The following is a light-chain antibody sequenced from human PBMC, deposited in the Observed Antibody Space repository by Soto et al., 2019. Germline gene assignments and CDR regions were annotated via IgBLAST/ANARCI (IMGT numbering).Light chain of an antibody. CDR1: QTTSSY. V-gene: IGKV1-39*01. Sequence: DIQMTQSPSSLSSSVGDRVTITCRASQTTSSYLNLYQQKPGKAPKLLIYAASSLQSGVPSRFCGGRSGTDFTLTISSLQTEEFETYYCQQSHSIPYTFGQGTKLDIK. J-gene: IGKJ2*01. CDR3: QQSHSIPYT. CDR2: AAS.